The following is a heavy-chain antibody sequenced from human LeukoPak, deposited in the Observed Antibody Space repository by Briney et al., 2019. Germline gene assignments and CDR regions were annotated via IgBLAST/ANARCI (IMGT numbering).Heavy chain of an antibody. CDR2: IWYDGSNK. J-gene: IGHJ4*02. V-gene: IGHV3-33*01. CDR1: GFTFSSYG. CDR3: APDHGGY. D-gene: IGHD3-16*01. Sequence: PGGSLGLSCAASGFTFSSYGMHWVRQAPGKGLEWVAVIWYDGSNKYYADSVKGRFAISRDNSKNTLYLQMDSLRAEDTAVYYCAPDHGGYWGQGTLVTVSS.